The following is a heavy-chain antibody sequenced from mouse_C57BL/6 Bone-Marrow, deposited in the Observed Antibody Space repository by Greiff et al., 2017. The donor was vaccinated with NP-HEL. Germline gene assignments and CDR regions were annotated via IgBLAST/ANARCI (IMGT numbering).Heavy chain of an antibody. CDR1: GYSITSGYY. V-gene: IGHV3-6*01. J-gene: IGHJ4*01. CDR2: ISYDGSN. Sequence: ESGPGLVKPSQSLSLTCSVTGYSITSGYYWNWIRQFPGNKLEWMGYISYDGSNNYNPSLKNRISITRDTSKNQFFLKLNSVTTEDTATYYCARETGTNDAMDYWGQGTSVTVSS. CDR3: ARETGTNDAMDY. D-gene: IGHD4-1*01.